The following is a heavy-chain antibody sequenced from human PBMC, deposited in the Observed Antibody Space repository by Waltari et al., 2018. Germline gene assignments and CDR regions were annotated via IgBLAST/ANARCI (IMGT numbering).Heavy chain of an antibody. Sequence: QVQLVESGGGVVQPGRSLRLSCAASGFTFSSYGIHWVRQAPGKGLEWVAVIWYDGSNKYYADSVKGRFTISRDNSKNTLYLQMNSLRAEDTAVYYCARGYGMPDFDYWGQGTLVTVSS. CDR2: IWYDGSNK. CDR1: GFTFSSYG. V-gene: IGHV3-33*01. J-gene: IGHJ4*02. CDR3: ARGYGMPDFDY. D-gene: IGHD2-2*01.